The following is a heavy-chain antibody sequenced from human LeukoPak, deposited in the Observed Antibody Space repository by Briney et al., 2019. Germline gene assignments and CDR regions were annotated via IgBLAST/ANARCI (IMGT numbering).Heavy chain of an antibody. D-gene: IGHD1-14*01. CDR1: GGSINSYY. CDR2: IYYSGST. V-gene: IGHV4-59*01. J-gene: IGHJ5*02. Sequence: SSETLSLTCTVSGGSINSYYWSWIRQPPGKGLEWIGYIYYSGSTNYNPSLKSRVTISVDTSKNQVSLKLSSVTAADTAVYYCASRSDWFDPWGQGTLVTVSS. CDR3: ASRSDWFDP.